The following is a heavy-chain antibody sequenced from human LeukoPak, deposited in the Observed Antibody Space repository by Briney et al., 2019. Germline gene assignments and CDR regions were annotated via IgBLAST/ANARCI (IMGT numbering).Heavy chain of an antibody. Sequence: GSSVKVSCKASGYTFSSYDVIWVRLAPGQGLEWMGWMNPNSGNTGYAQKFQGRVTMTGDTSISTAYMELSSLISDDTAVYYCARAIRNQLLSDYWGQGTLVTVSS. V-gene: IGHV1-8*01. J-gene: IGHJ4*02. CDR1: GYTFSSYD. D-gene: IGHD2-2*01. CDR2: MNPNSGNT. CDR3: ARAIRNQLLSDY.